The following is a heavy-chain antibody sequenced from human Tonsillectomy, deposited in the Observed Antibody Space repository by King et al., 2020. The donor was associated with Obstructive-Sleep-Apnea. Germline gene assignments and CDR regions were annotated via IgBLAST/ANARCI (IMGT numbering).Heavy chain of an antibody. V-gene: IGHV3-9*01. CDR3: AKGACSSTSCYNGMDV. J-gene: IGHJ6*02. CDR1: GFTFDDYA. CDR2: ISWNSGSI. D-gene: IGHD2-2*02. Sequence: VQLVESGGGLVQPGRSLRLSCAASGFTFDDYAMHWVRQAPGKGLEWVSGISWNSGSIGYADSVKGRFTISRYNAKNSLYLQMNSLRAEDTALYYCAKGACSSTSCYNGMDVWGQGPTVTVSS.